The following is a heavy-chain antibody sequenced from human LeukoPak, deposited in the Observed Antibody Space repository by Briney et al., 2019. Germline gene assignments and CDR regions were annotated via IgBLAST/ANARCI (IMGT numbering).Heavy chain of an antibody. CDR2: IDWDDDK. Sequence: ESGPTLVNPTQTLTLTCTFSGFSLSTSGMCVSWIRQPPGKALEWPARIDWDDDKYYSTSLKTRLTISKDTSKNQVVLTMTNMDPVDTATYYCARTPQDYYDSSGSLSPDYYYYGMDVWGQGTTVTVSS. V-gene: IGHV2-70*11. D-gene: IGHD3-22*01. CDR1: GFSLSTSGMC. J-gene: IGHJ6*02. CDR3: ARTPQDYYDSSGSLSPDYYYYGMDV.